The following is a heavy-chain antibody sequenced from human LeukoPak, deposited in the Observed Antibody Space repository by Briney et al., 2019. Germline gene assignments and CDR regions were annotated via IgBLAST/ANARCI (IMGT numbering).Heavy chain of an antibody. CDR1: GYTFSSYA. J-gene: IGHJ4*02. CDR3: ARGGIDYGDYNPFDY. Sequence: GASVKVSCKASGYTFSSYAISWVRQAPGQGLEWMGGIIPIFGTANYAQKFQGRVTITADESTSTAYMELSSLRSEDTAVYYCARGGIDYGDYNPFDYWGQGTLVTVSS. V-gene: IGHV1-69*13. D-gene: IGHD4-17*01. CDR2: IIPIFGTA.